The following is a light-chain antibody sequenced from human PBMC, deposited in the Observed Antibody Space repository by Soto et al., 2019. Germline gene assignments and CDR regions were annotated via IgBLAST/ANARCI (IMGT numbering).Light chain of an antibody. CDR1: QSVSST. Sequence: EIGVSQSAVALSVSPRERATLSCRASQSVSSTLAWYQHRPGQAPRLLIYGASTRVTAIPARFSGSGSGTEFTLTISSLQSEDFAVYYCQQYKTWPLTFGQGTRLEIK. CDR3: QQYKTWPLT. V-gene: IGKV3-15*01. CDR2: GAS. J-gene: IGKJ5*01.